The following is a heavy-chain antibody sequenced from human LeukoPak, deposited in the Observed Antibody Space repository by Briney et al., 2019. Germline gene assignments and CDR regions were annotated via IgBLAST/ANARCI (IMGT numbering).Heavy chain of an antibody. CDR2: INHSGGT. CDR1: GGSFSGYY. J-gene: IGHJ6*04. V-gene: IGHV4-34*01. D-gene: IGHD2-2*01. CDR3: ARARVVVPAALFLRGGDCNLDV. Sequence: PSETLSLTCAVYGGSFSGYYWSWVRQPPGKGLDWIGEINHSGGTNYNPSLKSRVTIPVDKSKNQFSLKLSSVTAADTAVYYCARARVVVPAALFLRGGDCNLDVWGKGTTVTVSS.